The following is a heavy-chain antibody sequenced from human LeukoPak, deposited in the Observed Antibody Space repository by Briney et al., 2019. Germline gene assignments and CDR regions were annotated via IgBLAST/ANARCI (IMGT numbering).Heavy chain of an antibody. CDR1: GGSFSGYY. V-gene: IGHV4-34*01. Sequence: SETLSLTCAVYGGSFSGYYWSWIRQPPGKGPEWIGEINHSGSTNYNPSLKSRVTISVDTSKNQFSLKLSSVTAADTAVYYCARRSIVVPAARIDYWGQGTLVTVSS. D-gene: IGHD2-2*01. J-gene: IGHJ4*02. CDR2: INHSGST. CDR3: ARRSIVVPAARIDY.